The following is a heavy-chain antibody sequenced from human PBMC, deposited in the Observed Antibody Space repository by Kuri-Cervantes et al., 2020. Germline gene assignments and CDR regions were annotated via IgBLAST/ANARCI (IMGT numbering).Heavy chain of an antibody. J-gene: IGHJ5*02. V-gene: IGHV1-8*01. CDR3: ARNPYGTGWFDP. D-gene: IGHD1-1*01. Sequence: ASVKVSCKASGYTFTNYDINWVRQATGQRLEWMGWMSPSNGNTGYAQKFQGRVSMTRDMSTGTAYMDLSSLTSDDTAVYYCARNPYGTGWFDPWGQGTLVTVSS. CDR1: GYTFTNYD. CDR2: MSPSNGNT.